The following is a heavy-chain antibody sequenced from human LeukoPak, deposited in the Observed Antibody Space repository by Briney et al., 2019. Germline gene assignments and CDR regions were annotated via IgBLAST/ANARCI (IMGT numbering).Heavy chain of an antibody. CDR1: GGSISSYY. CDR2: IYYSGST. J-gene: IGHJ4*02. CDR3: ARGKDYFFDY. Sequence: SETLSLTCTVSGGSISSYYWSWGRQPLGKGVGWVGYIYYSGSTNYNPSLKSRVTISVDTSKNQFSLKLSSVTAADTAVYYWARGKDYFFDYGGQGTLVTVSS. V-gene: IGHV4-59*01. D-gene: IGHD4/OR15-4a*01.